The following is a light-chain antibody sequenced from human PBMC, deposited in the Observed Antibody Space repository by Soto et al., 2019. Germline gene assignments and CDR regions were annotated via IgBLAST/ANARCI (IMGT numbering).Light chain of an antibody. CDR3: QQGDSYPWT. Sequence: DIQMTQSPSSVSASVGDRVTITCRASQDISRWLAWFQQKPGKAPNLLIYAASTLQTGVPSRFSGSGSGTDFSLPISSLQPEDFATYFCQQGDSYPWTFGLGTTVEIK. V-gene: IGKV1-12*01. J-gene: IGKJ1*01. CDR2: AAS. CDR1: QDISRW.